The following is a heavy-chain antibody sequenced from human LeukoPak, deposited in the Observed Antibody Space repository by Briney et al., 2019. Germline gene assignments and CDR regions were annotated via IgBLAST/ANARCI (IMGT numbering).Heavy chain of an antibody. V-gene: IGHV4-30-2*01. CDR3: AGDSGSYDY. CDR1: GGSISSGGYY. D-gene: IGHD1-26*01. J-gene: IGHJ4*02. CDR2: IYHSGST. Sequence: SETLSLTCTVSGGSISSGGYYWSWIRQPPGKGLEWIGYIYHSGSTYYNPSLKSRVTISVDRSKNQFPLKLSSVTAADTAVYYCAGDSGSYDYWGQGTLVTVSS.